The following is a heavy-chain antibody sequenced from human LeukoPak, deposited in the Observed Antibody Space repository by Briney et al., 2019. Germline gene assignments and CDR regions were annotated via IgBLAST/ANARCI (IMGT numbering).Heavy chain of an antibody. CDR3: AREIYGDYYFDY. D-gene: IGHD4-17*01. Sequence: GGSLRLSCAASGFSFSSDGMSWVRQAPGKGLEWVSVIYSGGSTYYADSVKGRFTISRDNSKNTLYLQMNSLRAEDTAVYYCAREIYGDYYFDYWGQGTLVTVSS. J-gene: IGHJ4*02. CDR2: IYSGGST. CDR1: GFSFSSDG. V-gene: IGHV3-66*01.